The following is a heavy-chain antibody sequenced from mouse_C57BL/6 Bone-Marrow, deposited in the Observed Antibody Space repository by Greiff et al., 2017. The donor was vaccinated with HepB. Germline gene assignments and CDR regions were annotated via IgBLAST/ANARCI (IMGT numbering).Heavy chain of an antibody. CDR3: ARWRGNYSDY. CDR1: GYTFTSYW. J-gene: IGHJ2*01. Sequence: VQLQQPGAELVMPGASVKLSCKASGYTFTSYWMHWVKQRPGQGLEWIGEIDPSDSYTNYNQKFKGKSTLTVDKSSSTAYMQLSSLTSEDSAVYYCARWRGNYSDYWGQGTTLTVSS. D-gene: IGHD2-14*01. CDR2: IDPSDSYT. V-gene: IGHV1-69*01.